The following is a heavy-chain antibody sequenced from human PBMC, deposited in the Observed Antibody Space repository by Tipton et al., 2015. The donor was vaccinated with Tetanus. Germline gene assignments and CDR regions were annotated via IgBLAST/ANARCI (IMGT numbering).Heavy chain of an antibody. J-gene: IGHJ5*02. CDR2: VDDSGST. Sequence: TLSLTCAVSGGSIRSSNWWSWVRQTPGKGLEWIGEVDDSGSTNYSPSLKSRVTISLDTSKNEFSLTLSSVTAADTAVYYCARGTWLYTSTYHRHWLAPWGQGTLVTVSS. D-gene: IGHD6-13*01. CDR1: GGSIRSSNW. CDR3: ARGTWLYTSTYHRHWLAP. V-gene: IGHV4-4*02.